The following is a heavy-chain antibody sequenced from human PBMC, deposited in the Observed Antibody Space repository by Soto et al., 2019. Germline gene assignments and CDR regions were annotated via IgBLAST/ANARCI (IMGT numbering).Heavy chain of an antibody. D-gene: IGHD2-8*01. CDR3: ARDPKGFYAIRHYYSYYVMDV. CDR2: ISAYNGNT. V-gene: IGHV1-18*01. J-gene: IGHJ6*02. CDR1: GYTFTSYG. Sequence: QVQLVQSGAEVKKPGASVKVSCKASGYTFTSYGISWVRQAPGQGLEWMGWISAYNGNTNYAQKLQGRVTMTTDTSTSTAYLELRSLRSDDTAVYYCARDPKGFYAIRHYYSYYVMDVWGQGTTVTVSS.